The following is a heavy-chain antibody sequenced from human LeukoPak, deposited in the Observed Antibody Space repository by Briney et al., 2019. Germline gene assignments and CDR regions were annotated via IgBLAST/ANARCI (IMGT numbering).Heavy chain of an antibody. V-gene: IGHV3-15*01. J-gene: IGHJ6*02. CDR1: GFTFSNAW. Sequence: GGSLRLSCAASGFTFSNAWMSWVRQAPGKGLEGVGRIKRTTDGGTTEYAVPMKDRFTISRDDSKNTLYLQINSLKTEDTALYYCATDLLDVWGQGTTVTVSS. CDR2: IKRTTDGGTT. CDR3: ATDLLDV.